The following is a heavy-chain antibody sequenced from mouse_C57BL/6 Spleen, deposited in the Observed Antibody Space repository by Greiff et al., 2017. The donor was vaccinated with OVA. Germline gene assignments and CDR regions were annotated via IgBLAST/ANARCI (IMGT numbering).Heavy chain of an antibody. CDR1: GYTFTSYW. CDR2: IDPSDSYT. CDR3: ARGDGKADY. V-gene: IGHV1-69*01. D-gene: IGHD2-1*01. J-gene: IGHJ2*01. Sequence: QVQLKQSGAELVMPGASVKLSCKASGYTFTSYWMHWVKQRPGQGLEWIGEIDPSDSYTNYNQKFKGKSTLTVDKSSSTAYMQLSSLTSEDSAVYYCARGDGKADYWGQGTTLTVSS.